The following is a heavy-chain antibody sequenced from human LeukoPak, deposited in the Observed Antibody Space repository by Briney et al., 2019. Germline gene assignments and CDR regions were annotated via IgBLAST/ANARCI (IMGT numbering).Heavy chain of an antibody. D-gene: IGHD3-3*01. CDR2: IYYSGST. CDR3: ARAQRYDFWSGYPNYFDY. V-gene: IGHV4-39*01. J-gene: IGHJ4*02. CDR1: GGSISSSSYY. Sequence: SETLSLTCTVSGGSISSSSYYWGWIRQPPGKGLEWIGSIYYSGSTYYNPSLKSRVTISVDTSKNQFSLKLSSVTAADTAVYYCARAQRYDFWSGYPNYFDYWGQGTLVTVSS.